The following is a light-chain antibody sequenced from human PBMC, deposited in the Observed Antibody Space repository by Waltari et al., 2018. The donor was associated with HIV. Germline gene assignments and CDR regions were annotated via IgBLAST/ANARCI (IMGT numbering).Light chain of an antibody. CDR1: SPSIAAGYA. V-gene: IGLV1-40*01. Sequence: QSILTQPPSVSGAPGQRVIISCTGSSPSIAAGYAVHSYQQLPARAPKLLIFGNTTRTLGAPVRCSGSKSVASSSLAITGRQADDEADYFCQSYDSSLSGSYVFGSWTKVTVL. CDR2: GNT. J-gene: IGLJ1*01. CDR3: QSYDSSLSGSYV.